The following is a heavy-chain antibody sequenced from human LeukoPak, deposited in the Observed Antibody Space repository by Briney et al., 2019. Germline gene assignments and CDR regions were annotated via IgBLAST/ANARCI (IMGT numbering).Heavy chain of an antibody. V-gene: IGHV3-53*01. Sequence: GGSLRLSCAASGFIVSSNYMSWVRQAPGKGLEWVSIIYSGGSTYYADSVRGRFTISRDNSKNTLYLHMNSLRAEDTAVYYCARDVSYGVDVWGQGTTVAVSS. CDR3: ARDVSYGVDV. J-gene: IGHJ6*02. CDR2: IYSGGST. CDR1: GFIVSSNY.